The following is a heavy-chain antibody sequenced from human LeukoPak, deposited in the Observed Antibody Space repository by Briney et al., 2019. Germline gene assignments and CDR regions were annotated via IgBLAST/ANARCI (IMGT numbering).Heavy chain of an antibody. Sequence: SQTLSLTCTVSGGSISSGGYYWSWIRQPAGKGLEWIGRIYTSGSTNYNPSLKSRVTISVDTSKNQFSLKLSSVTAADTAVYYCAREGGRSADYWGQGTLVTVSS. CDR1: GGSISSGGYY. J-gene: IGHJ4*02. CDR2: IYTSGST. D-gene: IGHD3-16*01. CDR3: AREGGRSADY. V-gene: IGHV4-61*02.